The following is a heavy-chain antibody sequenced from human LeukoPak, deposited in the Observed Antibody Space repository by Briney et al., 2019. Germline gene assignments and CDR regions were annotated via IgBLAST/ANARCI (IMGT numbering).Heavy chain of an antibody. J-gene: IGHJ1*01. V-gene: IGHV4-59*08. CDR3: ARYGSGSYSDDHFQH. CDR1: GGSISGYY. D-gene: IGHD3-10*01. CDR2: IYYSGST. Sequence: SETLSLTCTVSGGSISGYYWSWIRQPPGKGLEWIAYIYYSGSTNYNPSLKSRVTISVDTSKNQFSLKLTSVTAADTAVYYCARYGSGSYSDDHFQHWGQGTLVTVSS.